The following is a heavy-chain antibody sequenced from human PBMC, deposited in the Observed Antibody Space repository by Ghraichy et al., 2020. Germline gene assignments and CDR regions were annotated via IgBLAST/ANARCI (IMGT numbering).Heavy chain of an antibody. Sequence: GGSLRLSCAASGFTFSRYSMNWVRQAPGKGLEWVSSISSRTTSIYYADSVTGRFTISRDNAKNLLYLQMNSLRVEDTAVYYYATDTENIVEVPAPVSSGYSYFYIDVWGKGTTVTVSS. J-gene: IGHJ6*03. CDR3: ATDTENIVEVPAPVSSGYSYFYIDV. CDR1: GFTFSRYS. D-gene: IGHD2-2*01. CDR2: ISSRTTSI. V-gene: IGHV3-21*06.